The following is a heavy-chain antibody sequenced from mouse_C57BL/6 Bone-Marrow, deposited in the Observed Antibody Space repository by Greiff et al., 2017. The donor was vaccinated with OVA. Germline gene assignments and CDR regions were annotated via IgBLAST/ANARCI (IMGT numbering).Heavy chain of an antibody. Sequence: EVQLQQSGAELVRPGASVKLSCTASGFNIKDDYMPWVKQRPEQGLEWIGWIDPENGDTEYASKFQGTATITADTSSNTAYLQLSSLTSEDTAVYYCTTGYDGYYPFAYWGQGTLVTVSA. CDR2: IDPENGDT. CDR3: TTGYDGYYPFAY. D-gene: IGHD2-3*01. CDR1: GFNIKDDY. J-gene: IGHJ3*01. V-gene: IGHV14-4*01.